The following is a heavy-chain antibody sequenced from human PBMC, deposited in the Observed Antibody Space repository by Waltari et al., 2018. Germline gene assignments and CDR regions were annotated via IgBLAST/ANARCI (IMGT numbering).Heavy chain of an antibody. D-gene: IGHD3-3*01. Sequence: GGSLRLSCAASGFTFSIYALTWVRRAPGKGLEWVSSITMSGGNTYYADSVKGRFTISRDNSKNTLYLQMNSLRAEDTAVYYCAKGRTGYDYWSGYYQFDYWGQGTLVTVSS. CDR3: AKGRTGYDYWSGYYQFDY. V-gene: IGHV3-23*01. CDR1: GFTFSIYA. CDR2: ITMSGGNT. J-gene: IGHJ4*02.